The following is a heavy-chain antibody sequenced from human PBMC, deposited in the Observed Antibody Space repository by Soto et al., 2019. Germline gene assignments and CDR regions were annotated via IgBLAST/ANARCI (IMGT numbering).Heavy chain of an antibody. V-gene: IGHV5-51*01. CDR3: ARLSIVVVPAANYNWFDP. J-gene: IGHJ5*02. CDR1: GYSFTSYW. D-gene: IGHD2-2*01. CDR2: IYPGDSDT. Sequence: EVQLVQSGAEVKKPGESLKISCKGSGYSFTSYWIGWVRQMPGKGLEWMGIIYPGDSDTRYSQSFHGQVTISADKSISTAYLQWSSLKASDTAMYYCARLSIVVVPAANYNWFDPWGQGTLVTVSS.